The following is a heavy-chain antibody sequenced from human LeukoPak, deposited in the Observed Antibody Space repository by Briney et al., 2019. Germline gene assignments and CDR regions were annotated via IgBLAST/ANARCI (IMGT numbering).Heavy chain of an antibody. V-gene: IGHV1-2*02. J-gene: IGHJ4*02. CDR3: ARDENWGPDF. CDR1: GYTFTGHY. D-gene: IGHD7-27*01. CDR2: IEPNRGGT. Sequence: GASVKVSCKASGYTFTGHYLHWIRQAPGQGLEWMGWIEPNRGGTHYAQNFQGRLTISRDTSISTAYMELSRLSSDDPAMYYCARDENWGPDFWGQGTLVTVSS.